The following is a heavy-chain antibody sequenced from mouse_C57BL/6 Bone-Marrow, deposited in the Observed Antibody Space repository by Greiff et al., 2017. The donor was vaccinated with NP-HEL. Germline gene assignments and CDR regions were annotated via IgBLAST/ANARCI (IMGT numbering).Heavy chain of an antibody. Sequence: QVQLQQSGAELVRPGTSVKVSCKASGYAFTNYLIEWVKQRPGQGLEWIGVINPGSGGTNYNEKFKGKATLTADKSSSTAYMQLSSLTSEDSAVYFCARWVTTGGDYFDYWGQGTTLTVSS. J-gene: IGHJ2*01. D-gene: IGHD2-2*01. CDR3: ARWVTTGGDYFDY. CDR1: GYAFTNYL. CDR2: INPGSGGT. V-gene: IGHV1-54*01.